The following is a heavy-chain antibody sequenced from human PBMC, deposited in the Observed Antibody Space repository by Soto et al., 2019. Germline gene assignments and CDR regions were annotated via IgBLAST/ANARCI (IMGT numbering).Heavy chain of an antibody. Sequence: QVHLMESGGGLVKPGGSLRLSCAASGFAFSAYYMSWIRQAPGKGLEWLSYISESGTTIYYADSVKGRFTISRDNANNSLYLQMNSLRVEDTAVYYCTRSDYDTSGYTDYWGQGTLVTVSS. CDR2: ISESGTTI. D-gene: IGHD3-22*01. V-gene: IGHV3-11*01. CDR1: GFAFSAYY. CDR3: TRSDYDTSGYTDY. J-gene: IGHJ4*02.